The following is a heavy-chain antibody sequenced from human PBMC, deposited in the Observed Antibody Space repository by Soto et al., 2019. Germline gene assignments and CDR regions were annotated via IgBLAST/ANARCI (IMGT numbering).Heavy chain of an antibody. D-gene: IGHD2-21*02. CDR3: ARDLTSYGGNSVGWFDP. CDR2: ISYDGSNK. Sequence: GGSLRLSCAASGFTFSSYAMHWVRQAPGKGLEWVAVISYDGSNKYYADSVKGRFTISRDNSKNTLYLQMNSLRAEDTAVYYRARDLTSYGGNSVGWFDPWGQGTLVTVSS. J-gene: IGHJ5*02. V-gene: IGHV3-30-3*01. CDR1: GFTFSSYA.